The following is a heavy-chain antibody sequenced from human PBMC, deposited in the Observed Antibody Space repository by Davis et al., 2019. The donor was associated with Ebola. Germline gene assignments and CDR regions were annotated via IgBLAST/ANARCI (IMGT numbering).Heavy chain of an antibody. D-gene: IGHD2-2*03. CDR1: GGSISSYY. CDR2: IYYSGST. J-gene: IGHJ6*03. CDR3: ARDGYCSSTSCSRIYYYYMDV. Sequence: PGGSLRLSCTVSGGSISSYYWSWIRQPPGKGLEWIGYIYYSGSTNYNPSLKSRVTISVDTSKNQFSLKLSSVTAADTAVYYCARDGYCSSTSCSRIYYYYMDVWGKGTTVTVSS. V-gene: IGHV4-59*01.